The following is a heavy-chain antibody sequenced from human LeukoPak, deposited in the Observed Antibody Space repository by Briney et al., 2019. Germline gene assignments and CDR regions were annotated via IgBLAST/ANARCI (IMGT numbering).Heavy chain of an antibody. CDR1: GYTFTSYG. CDR2: ISAYNGNT. V-gene: IGHV1-18*01. Sequence: EASVKVSCKASGYTFTSYGISWVRQAPGQGLEWMGWISAYNGNTNYAQKFQGRVTITADESTSTAYMELSSLRSEDTAVYYCARERGLYYYDSSGYWKPQANLFPFDYWGQGTLVTVSS. J-gene: IGHJ4*02. CDR3: ARERGLYYYDSSGYWKPQANLFPFDY. D-gene: IGHD3-22*01.